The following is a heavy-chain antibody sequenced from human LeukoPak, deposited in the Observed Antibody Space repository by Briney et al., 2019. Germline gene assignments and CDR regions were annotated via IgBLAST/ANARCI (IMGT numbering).Heavy chain of an antibody. CDR1: GGSISSNNW. CDR2: IHHSGST. CDR3: ARESYSDSSGYYAIDC. D-gene: IGHD3-22*01. V-gene: IGHV4-4*02. J-gene: IGHJ4*02. Sequence: PSGALSLTCAVSGGSISSNNWWSWVRQPPGKGLEGIAEIHHSGSTNYNPSLKSRVTISVDKSKNQFSLKLNSVTAADTAVYSCARESYSDSSGYYAIDCWGQGTLVTVSS.